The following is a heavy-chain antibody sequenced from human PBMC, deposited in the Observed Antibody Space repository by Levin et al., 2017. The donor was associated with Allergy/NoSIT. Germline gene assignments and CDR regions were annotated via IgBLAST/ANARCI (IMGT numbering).Heavy chain of an antibody. CDR3: ARRGPERPFDY. CDR2: IYYTGST. J-gene: IGHJ4*02. Sequence: SQTLSLTCTVSGGSLSSGTYYWGWFRQPPGEGLQWIASIYYTGSTYYSPSLRSRATISADTSKNQFSLKVNSVTAADTAVYYCARRGPERPFDYWGQGTLVTVSS. CDR1: GGSLSSGTYY. V-gene: IGHV4-39*07. D-gene: IGHD1-1*01.